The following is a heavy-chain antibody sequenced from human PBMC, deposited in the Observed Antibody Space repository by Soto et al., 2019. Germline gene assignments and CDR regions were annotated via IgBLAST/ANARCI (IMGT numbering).Heavy chain of an antibody. Sequence: GSLRLSCSASGFTFSIYAMHWVRQAPGKGLEYVSAVSTNGGTSYYADSVKGRFTISRDNSRNTLYLQMNSLRPEDTAVYYCVKDRAPRDGYKTQPGSWGLGTLVTVS. CDR3: VKDRAPRDGYKTQPGS. J-gene: IGHJ5*02. D-gene: IGHD5-12*01. V-gene: IGHV3-64D*06. CDR1: GFTFSIYA. CDR2: VSTNGGTS.